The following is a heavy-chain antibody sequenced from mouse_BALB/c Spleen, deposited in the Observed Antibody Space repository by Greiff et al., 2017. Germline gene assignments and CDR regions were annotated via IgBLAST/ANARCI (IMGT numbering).Heavy chain of an antibody. D-gene: IGHD2-3*01. CDR3: ARDNDGYYVN. CDR2: ISYDGSN. CDR1: GYSITSGYY. J-gene: IGHJ2*01. Sequence: ESGPGLVKPSQSLSLTCSVTGYSITSGYYWNWIRQFPGNKLEWMGYISYDGSNNYNPSLKNRISITRDTSKNQFFLKLNSVTTEDTATYCSARDNDGYYVNWGQGTTLTVSS. V-gene: IGHV3-6*02.